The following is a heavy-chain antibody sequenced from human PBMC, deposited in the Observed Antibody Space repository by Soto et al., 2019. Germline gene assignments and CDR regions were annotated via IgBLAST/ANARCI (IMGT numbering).Heavy chain of an antibody. J-gene: IGHJ5*02. V-gene: IGHV3-23*01. Sequence: GGSLRLSCAASGFTFSSYAMSWVRQAPGKGLEWVSAISGSGGSTYYADSVKGRFTISRDNSKNTLYLQMNSLRAEDTAVYYCAKVLRIAAGRSNPGWFDPWGQGTLVTVSS. CDR3: AKVLRIAAGRSNPGWFDP. CDR1: GFTFSSYA. D-gene: IGHD6-25*01. CDR2: ISGSGGST.